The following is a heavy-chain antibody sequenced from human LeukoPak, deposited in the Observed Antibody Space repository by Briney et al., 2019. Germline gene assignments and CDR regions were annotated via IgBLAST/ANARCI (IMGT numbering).Heavy chain of an antibody. Sequence: SETLSLTCTASGGSISSYYWSWIRQPPGKGLEWIGYIYYSGSTNYNPSLKSRVTISVDTSKNQFSLKLSSVTAADTAVYYCARVAILRGSYLRVYYFDYWGQGTLVTVSS. J-gene: IGHJ4*02. V-gene: IGHV4-59*01. CDR2: IYYSGST. CDR1: GGSISSYY. D-gene: IGHD1-26*01. CDR3: ARVAILRGSYLRVYYFDY.